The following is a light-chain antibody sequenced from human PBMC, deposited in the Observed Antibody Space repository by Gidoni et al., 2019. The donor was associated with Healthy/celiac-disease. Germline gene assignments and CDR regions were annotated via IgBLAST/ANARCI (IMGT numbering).Light chain of an antibody. CDR3: QQYNSYPWT. CDR2: KAS. V-gene: IGKV1-5*03. J-gene: IGKJ1*01. CDR1: QSISSW. Sequence: DIQMTQSPSTLSASVGDRVTITCRASQSISSWLAWYQQKPGKAPKHLIYKASSLESGVPSRSSGSGSGTEFTLTISSLQPDDFATYYCQQYNSYPWTFGQGTKVEIK.